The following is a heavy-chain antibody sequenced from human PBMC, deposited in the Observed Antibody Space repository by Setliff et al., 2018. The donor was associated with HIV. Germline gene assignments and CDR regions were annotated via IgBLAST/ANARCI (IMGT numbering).Heavy chain of an antibody. CDR1: GFTFSSYA. V-gene: IGHV3-23*01. CDR2: ISGSGGST. J-gene: IGHJ4*02. Sequence: GESLKISCAASGFTFSSYAMSWVRQAPGKGLEWVSAISGSGGSTYYADSVKGRFTISRDNSKNTLYLQMNSLRAEDTAVYYCAQITVMGYWGQGTLVTVSS. D-gene: IGHD4-4*01. CDR3: AQITVMGY.